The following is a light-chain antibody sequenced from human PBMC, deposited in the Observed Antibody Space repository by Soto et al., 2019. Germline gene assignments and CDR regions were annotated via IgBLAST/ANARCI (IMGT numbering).Light chain of an antibody. CDR3: QQYAAQFT. Sequence: DIQMTQSPSPLSASVGDRVTITCQASQDIRNYLNWYQKKPGKAPKLLIYDASRLEAGVPSRFSGSGSGTDFTFTISSLQPEDFATYYCQQYAAQFTFGPGTEVDVQ. CDR1: QDIRNY. J-gene: IGKJ3*01. V-gene: IGKV1-33*01. CDR2: DAS.